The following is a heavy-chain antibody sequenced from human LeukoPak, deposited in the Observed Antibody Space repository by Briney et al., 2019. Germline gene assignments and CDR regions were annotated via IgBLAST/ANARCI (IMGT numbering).Heavy chain of an antibody. Sequence: GGSLRLSCTASGFKFADAPMHWVRQPPGKGLEWIALITWDATDSYYADSVKGRFTISRDDSRNTLYLQMNSLRSEDTALYFCAKDVSFRRGHNFDTSDVWGLGTMVIVSS. V-gene: IGHV3-43*01. CDR2: ITWDATDS. CDR1: GFKFADAP. J-gene: IGHJ3*01. D-gene: IGHD5-24*01. CDR3: AKDVSFRRGHNFDTSDV.